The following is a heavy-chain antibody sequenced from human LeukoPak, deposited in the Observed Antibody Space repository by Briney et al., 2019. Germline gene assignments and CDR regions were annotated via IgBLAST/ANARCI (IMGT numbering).Heavy chain of an antibody. CDR2: IYYSGST. CDR3: VCYYDSSGRDY. V-gene: IGHV4-30-4*01. Sequence: PSETLSLTCTVSGGSISSGDYYWSWIRQPPGKGLEWIGYIYYSGSTYYNPSHKSRVTISVDTSKNQFSLKLSSVTAADTAVYYCVCYYDSSGRDYWGQGTLVTVSS. J-gene: IGHJ4*02. D-gene: IGHD3-22*01. CDR1: GGSISSGDYY.